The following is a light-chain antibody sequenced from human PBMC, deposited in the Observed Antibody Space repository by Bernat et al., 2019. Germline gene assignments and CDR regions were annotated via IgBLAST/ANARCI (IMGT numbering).Light chain of an antibody. V-gene: IGLV2-23*01. J-gene: IGLJ2*01. CDR2: EDS. CDR1: NTDVGSYNL. CDR3: FSYVGSYTVI. Sequence: QSALIQPASVSGSPGQSITISCTGTNTDVGSYNLVSWYQQHPGKAPKLMIYEDSKRPSGVSNRFSGSKSVNTASLTISGLQAEDEADYYCFSYVGSYTVIFGGGTKLTVL.